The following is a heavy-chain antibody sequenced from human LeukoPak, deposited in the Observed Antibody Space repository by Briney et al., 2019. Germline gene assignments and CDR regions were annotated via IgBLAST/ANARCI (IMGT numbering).Heavy chain of an antibody. D-gene: IGHD1-14*01. CDR1: GGSFSGYY. V-gene: IGHV4-34*01. J-gene: IGHJ3*02. CDR2: INHSGGT. Sequence: PSETLSLTCAVYGGSFSGYYWSWIRQPPGKGLEWIGEINHSGGTNYNPSLKSRVTISVDTSKNQFSLKLSSVTAADTAVYYCARKVPEKAPGAFDIWGQGTMVTVSS. CDR3: ARKVPEKAPGAFDI.